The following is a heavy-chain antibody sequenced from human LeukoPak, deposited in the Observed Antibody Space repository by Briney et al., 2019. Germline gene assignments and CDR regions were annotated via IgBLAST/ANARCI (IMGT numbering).Heavy chain of an antibody. CDR3: ARGISNHYSSGAFDI. J-gene: IGHJ3*02. V-gene: IGHV3-30*04. CDR2: ISYDGSNK. CDR1: GFTFSSYA. Sequence: PGRSLRLSCAASGFTFSSYAMHWVRQAPGKGLEWVAVISYDGSNKYYADSVKGRFTISRDNSKNTLYLQMNSLRAEDTAVYYCARGISNHYSSGAFDIWGQGTMVTVSS. D-gene: IGHD6-19*01.